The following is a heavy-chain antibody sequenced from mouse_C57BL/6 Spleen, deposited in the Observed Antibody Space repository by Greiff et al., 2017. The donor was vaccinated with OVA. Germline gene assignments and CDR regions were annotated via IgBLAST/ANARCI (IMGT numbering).Heavy chain of an antibody. V-gene: IGHV5-17*01. J-gene: IGHJ2*01. Sequence: EVMLVESGGGLVKPGGSLKLSCAASGFTFSDYGMHWVRQAPEKGLEWVAYISSGSSTIYYADTVKGRFTISRDNAKNTLFLQMTSLRSEDTAMYYCANLYGSSSDYWGQGTTLTVSS. CDR1: GFTFSDYG. CDR3: ANLYGSSSDY. D-gene: IGHD1-1*01. CDR2: ISSGSSTI.